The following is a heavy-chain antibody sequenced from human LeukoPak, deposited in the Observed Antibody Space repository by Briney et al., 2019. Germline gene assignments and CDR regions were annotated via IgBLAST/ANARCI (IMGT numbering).Heavy chain of an antibody. D-gene: IGHD2-15*01. Sequence: AGGSLRLSCATSGFTFRGYAMSWVREAPGKGLEWVCFIRSKTYGGAAAYAASVKGRFTIYREDPNSTAYLQMNSLKIEDTAMYFCTRIGIDIIGTDPVDYWGRGTLVTVSS. V-gene: IGHV3-49*04. CDR3: TRIGIDIIGTDPVDY. CDR2: IRSKTYGGAA. CDR1: GFTFRGYA. J-gene: IGHJ4*02.